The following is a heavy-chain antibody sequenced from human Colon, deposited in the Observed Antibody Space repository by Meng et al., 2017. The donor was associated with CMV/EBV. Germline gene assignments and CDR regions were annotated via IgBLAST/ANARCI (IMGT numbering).Heavy chain of an antibody. D-gene: IGHD3-3*01. Sequence: GESLKISCAASGFTFSSYAMHWVRQTPDKGLDWVAFIRYDGSIKFYADSVKGRFTISRDNSKNTLHLQMSSLRAEDTAVYYCAKNLALFGVATNTGMDVWGQGTTVTVSS. CDR2: IRYDGSIK. CDR3: AKNLALFGVATNTGMDV. CDR1: GFTFSSYA. V-gene: IGHV3-30*02. J-gene: IGHJ6*02.